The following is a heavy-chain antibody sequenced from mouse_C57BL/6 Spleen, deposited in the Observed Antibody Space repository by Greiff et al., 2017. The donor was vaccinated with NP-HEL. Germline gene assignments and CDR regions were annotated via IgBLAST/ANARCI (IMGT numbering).Heavy chain of an antibody. CDR2: ISYDGSN. Sequence: EVKLQESGPGLVKPSQSLSLTCSVTGYSITSGYYWNWIRQFPGNKLEWMGYISYDGSNNYNPSLKNRISITRDTSKNQFFLKLNSVTTEDTATYYCAREPTAWFAYWGQGTLVTVSA. CDR3: AREPTAWFAY. J-gene: IGHJ3*01. D-gene: IGHD6-1*01. V-gene: IGHV3-6*01. CDR1: GYSITSGYY.